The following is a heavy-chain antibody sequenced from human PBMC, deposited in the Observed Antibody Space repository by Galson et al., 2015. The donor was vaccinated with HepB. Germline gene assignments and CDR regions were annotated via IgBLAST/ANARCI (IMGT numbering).Heavy chain of an antibody. CDR1: GSTFSGSD. J-gene: IGHJ6*02. V-gene: IGHV3-73*01. CDR2: IRTQANSYAT. D-gene: IGHD6-25*01. CDR3: TNDSLGYIDA. Sequence: SLRLSCAASGSTFSGSDMHWVRQASGKGPEWIGRIRTQANSYATTYSASVKGRSTISRDDSKNTAYLQMNSLKIEDTAVYYCTNDSLGYIDAWGQGTTVTVSS.